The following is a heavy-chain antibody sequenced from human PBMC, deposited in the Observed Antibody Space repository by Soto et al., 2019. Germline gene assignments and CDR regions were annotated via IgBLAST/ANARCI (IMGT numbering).Heavy chain of an antibody. CDR1: GYTFTSFD. CDR3: AMSEGWYSFHH. D-gene: IGHD6-19*01. V-gene: IGHV1-3*01. CDR2: INVHGGDA. Sequence: ASVKVSCKASGYTFTSFDIHWVRQGPGHRLEYMGGINVHGGDAKYSQRFQGRVTISRDTPATTVYMELTSLRFEDTAVYHCAMSEGWYSFHHWGQGTLVTVSS. J-gene: IGHJ4*02.